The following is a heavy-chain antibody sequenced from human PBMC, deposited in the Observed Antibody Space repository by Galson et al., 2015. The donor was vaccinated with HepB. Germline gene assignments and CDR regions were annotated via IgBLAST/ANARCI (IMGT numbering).Heavy chain of an antibody. J-gene: IGHJ5*02. CDR2: VSGSGTTT. V-gene: IGHV3-11*01. D-gene: IGHD2-2*02. CDR3: ARATIRWFDP. CDR1: GFTFSDYS. Sequence: SLRLSCAATGFTFSDYSMTWIRQAPGKGLEWPSYVSGSGTTTFYADSVRGRFTISRDNAKNSLYLQMNSLRAEDTAVYYCARATIRWFDPWGQGTLVTVSS.